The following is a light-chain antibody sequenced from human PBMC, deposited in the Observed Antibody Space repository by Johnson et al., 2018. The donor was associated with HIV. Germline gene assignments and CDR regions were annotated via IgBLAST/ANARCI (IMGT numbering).Light chain of an antibody. J-gene: IGLJ1*01. CDR2: EDN. CDR1: SSNIENNY. Sequence: VLTQPPSVSAAPGQKVTISCSGSSSNIENNYVSWYQQLPGTAPKLLIYEDNRRPSGTPDRFSGSKSGTSATLGITGLQTGDEADYYCGTWDSSLSSYVFGTGTKFTVL. V-gene: IGLV1-51*02. CDR3: GTWDSSLSSYV.